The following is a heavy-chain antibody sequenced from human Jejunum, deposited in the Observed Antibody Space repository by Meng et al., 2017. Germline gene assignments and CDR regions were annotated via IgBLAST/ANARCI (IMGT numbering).Heavy chain of an antibody. Sequence: LPQAVGPGLGKPSEALSLTFTVSGAPISTTNYYWGWIRQPPGKGLEWIGTMSYSGSTYFNPSLKGRITISTDTSKNQFSLKLNSVTAADTAVYYCARDEWFGRYWGVWFDPWGQGTLVTVSS. CDR2: MSYSGST. CDR3: ARDEWFGRYWGVWFDP. V-gene: IGHV4-39*07. J-gene: IGHJ5*02. CDR1: GAPISTTNYY. D-gene: IGHD3-10*01.